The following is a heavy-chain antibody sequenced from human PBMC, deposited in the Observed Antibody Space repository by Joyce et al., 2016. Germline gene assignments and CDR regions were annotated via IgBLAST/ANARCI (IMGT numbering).Heavy chain of an antibody. CDR1: GFTFSSFT. Sequence: EVQLVESGGGLVQPGVSLRLSCEGSGFTFSSFTMSWVRQAPGKGLAWVAYITSSNARIVYADSVKGRFTISRDNAKKSLYLQMNSLRDDDTAVYYCARVSSTPYYFDFWGQGTLVTVSS. V-gene: IGHV3-48*02. CDR2: ITSSNARI. CDR3: ARVSSTPYYFDF. J-gene: IGHJ4*02. D-gene: IGHD6-6*01.